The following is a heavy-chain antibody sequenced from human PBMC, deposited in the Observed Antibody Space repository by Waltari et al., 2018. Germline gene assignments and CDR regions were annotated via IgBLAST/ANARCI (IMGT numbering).Heavy chain of an antibody. J-gene: IGHJ5*01. CDR1: GDTISASAYY. V-gene: IGHV4-30-4*01. CDR2: IYYSGST. Sequence: QVQLQESGPGLVKPSQTLSLTCAVSGDTISASAYYWAWTRQPPGKGLEWIGYIYYSGSTYYNPSLKSRVTISIDTSKNQFSLRLSSVTAADTAVYYCARESGATGCDSWGQGTLVTVSS. CDR3: ARESGATGCDS. D-gene: IGHD1-26*01.